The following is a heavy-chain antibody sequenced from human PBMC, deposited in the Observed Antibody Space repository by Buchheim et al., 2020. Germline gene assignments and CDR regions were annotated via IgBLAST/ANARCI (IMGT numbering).Heavy chain of an antibody. CDR1: GFTFNSNS. D-gene: IGHD1-26*01. V-gene: IGHV3-7*01. CDR2: IKQDGTEK. J-gene: IGHJ4*02. Sequence: EVQLVESGGGLVQPGGSLRLSCAASGFTFNSNSMSWVRQAPGEGLEWVAIIKQDGTEKHYVDSVKGRFTISRDNAKNSLYLQMNSLRAEDTAVYFCARGHGANWGQGTL. CDR3: ARGHGAN.